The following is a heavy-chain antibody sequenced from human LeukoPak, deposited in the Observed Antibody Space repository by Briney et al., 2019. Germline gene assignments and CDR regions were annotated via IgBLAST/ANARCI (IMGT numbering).Heavy chain of an antibody. V-gene: IGHV3-53*01. J-gene: IGHJ4*02. CDR3: ARSVGATAGFDY. D-gene: IGHD1-26*01. Sequence: GGSLRLSCAASGFTVSSNYMSWVRQAPGKGLEWVSVIYSGGSTYYADSVKGRFTISRDNSKNTLYLQMNSLRAEDTAVYYCARSVGATAGFDYWGQGTLVTVSS. CDR1: GFTVSSNY. CDR2: IYSGGST.